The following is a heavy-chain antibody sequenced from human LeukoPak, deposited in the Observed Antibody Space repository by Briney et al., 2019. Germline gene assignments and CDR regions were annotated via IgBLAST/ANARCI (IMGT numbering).Heavy chain of an antibody. D-gene: IGHD1-26*01. J-gene: IGHJ4*02. CDR3: AKDRGLDALVGATPFDY. V-gene: IGHV3-23*01. Sequence: GGSLRLSCAASGFTFSSFAMSWVRQAPGKGLEWVSALSDSGSSTYYADSVKGRFTIYRDNSKNTLYLHMNSLRAEDTAVYYCAKDRGLDALVGATPFDYWGQGTLVTVSS. CDR2: LSDSGSST. CDR1: GFTFSSFA.